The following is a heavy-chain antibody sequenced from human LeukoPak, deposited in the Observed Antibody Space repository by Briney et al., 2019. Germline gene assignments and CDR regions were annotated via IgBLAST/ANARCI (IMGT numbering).Heavy chain of an antibody. CDR3: VRAGRRDSIFED. CDR2: IKKDGSEE. Sequence: PGGSLRLSCAASGFIFSSYWMRWVRQAAGKGLEWVANIKKDGSEERYVEYVKGRFTISRDNARNSLILHMNSLRVEDTAVYYCVRAGRRDSIFEDWGRGTPVTVSS. V-gene: IGHV3-7*04. D-gene: IGHD3-10*01. J-gene: IGHJ4*02. CDR1: GFIFSSYW.